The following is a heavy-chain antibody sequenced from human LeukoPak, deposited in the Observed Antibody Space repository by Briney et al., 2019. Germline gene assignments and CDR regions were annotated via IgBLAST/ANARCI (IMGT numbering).Heavy chain of an antibody. CDR1: GFTFDDYG. J-gene: IGHJ6*03. V-gene: IGHV3-20*04. Sequence: GGSLRLTCAASGFTFDDYGMSWVRQAPGKGLEWVSGLDWNGGTTSYADSVKGRFTIPRDNAKNSLYLQMNSLRAEDTALYYCARDRYYFYMDVWGKGTTVTVSS. CDR3: ARDRYYFYMDV. CDR2: LDWNGGTT.